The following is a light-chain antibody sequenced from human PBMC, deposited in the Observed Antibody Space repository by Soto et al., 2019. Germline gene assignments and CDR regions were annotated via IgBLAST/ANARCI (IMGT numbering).Light chain of an antibody. CDR2: EVN. V-gene: IGLV2-14*01. CDR1: SNDVGGYNY. J-gene: IGLJ3*02. Sequence: QSALTQPASVSGSPGQSITISCTGTSNDVGGYNYVSWYQQHPGKAPKLMIYEVNNRPSGVSNRFSGSKSGNTASLTISGLQAEDEADYYCSSYSRSNLLFGGGTKLTVL. CDR3: SSYSRSNLL.